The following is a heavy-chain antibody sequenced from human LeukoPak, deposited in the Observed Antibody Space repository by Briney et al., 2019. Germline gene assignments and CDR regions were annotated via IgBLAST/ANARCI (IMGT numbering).Heavy chain of an antibody. CDR1: GGSISSSSYY. CDR2: IYYSGST. CDR3: ATNPQQTSLFMITFGGGGYAFDI. Sequence: SETLSLTCTVSGGSISSSSYYWGWIRQPPGKGLEWIGSIYYSGSTYYNPPLKSRVTISVDTSKNQSSLKLSSVTAADTAVYYCATNPQQTSLFMITFGGGGYAFDIWGQGTMVTVSS. V-gene: IGHV4-39*01. J-gene: IGHJ3*02. D-gene: IGHD3-16*01.